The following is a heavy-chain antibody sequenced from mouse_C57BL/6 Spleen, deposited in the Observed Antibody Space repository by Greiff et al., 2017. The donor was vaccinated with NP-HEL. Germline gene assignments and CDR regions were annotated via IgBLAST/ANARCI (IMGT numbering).Heavy chain of an antibody. V-gene: IGHV5-4*03. CDR1: GFTFSSYA. Sequence: EVKLMESGGGLVKPGGSLKLSCAASGFTFSSYAMSWVRQTPEKRLEWVATISDGGSYTYYPDNVKGRFTISRDNAKNNLYLQMSHLKSEDTAMYYCARATTVVAAPFDYWGQGTTLTVSS. CDR2: ISDGGSYT. J-gene: IGHJ2*01. D-gene: IGHD1-1*01. CDR3: ARATTVVAAPFDY.